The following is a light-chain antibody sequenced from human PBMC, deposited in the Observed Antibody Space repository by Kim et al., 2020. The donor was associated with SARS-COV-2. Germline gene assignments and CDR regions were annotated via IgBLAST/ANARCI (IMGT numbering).Light chain of an antibody. Sequence: DIQVTQSPSSLSASVGDRVTVTCRASQNINNHLGWYQQKSGRAPKLLIYGASSLQSDVPSRFSGTGSGTDFTLTIISLQPEDFATYYCQQTYSVPLTFGGGTKLEIK. V-gene: IGKV1-39*01. J-gene: IGKJ4*01. CDR2: GAS. CDR1: QNINNH. CDR3: QQTYSVPLT.